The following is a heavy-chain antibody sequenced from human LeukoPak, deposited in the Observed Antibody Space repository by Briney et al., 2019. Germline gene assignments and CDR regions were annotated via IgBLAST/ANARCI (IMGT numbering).Heavy chain of an antibody. CDR2: IYYSGTT. V-gene: IGHV4-31*03. CDR3: ASEDMDTATLLL. J-gene: IGHJ4*02. D-gene: IGHD5-18*01. Sequence: SQTLSLTCTVSGGSISSGDYYWSWIRQHPGKGLEWIGYIYYSGTTYYNPSLKSRVTISIDTSKNQFSLKLSSVTAADTAVYYCASEDMDTATLLLWGQGTLVTVSS. CDR1: GGSISSGDYY.